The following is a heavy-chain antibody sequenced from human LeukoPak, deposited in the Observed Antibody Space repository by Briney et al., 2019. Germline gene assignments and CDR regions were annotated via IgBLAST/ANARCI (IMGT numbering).Heavy chain of an antibody. J-gene: IGHJ6*02. Sequence: ASVKVSCKASGYTFTSYGISWVRQAPGQGLEWMGWISAYNGNTNYAQKLQGRVTMTTDTSTSTAHMELRSLRSDDTAVYYCARDGSDWGYYYYYGMDVWGQGTTVTVSS. CDR1: GYTFTSYG. CDR2: ISAYNGNT. CDR3: ARDGSDWGYYYYYGMDV. V-gene: IGHV1-18*01. D-gene: IGHD3-16*01.